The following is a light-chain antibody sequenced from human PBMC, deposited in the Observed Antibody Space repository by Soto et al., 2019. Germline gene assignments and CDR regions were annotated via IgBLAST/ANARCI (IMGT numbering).Light chain of an antibody. V-gene: IGKV3-20*01. CDR2: DAS. CDR3: QQYVSSVWT. J-gene: IGKJ1*01. CDR1: QSVTSNY. Sequence: EIVLTQSPGTLSLSPGERVTLSCRASQSVTSNYLAWYQQKPGQAPRLLIYDASGRATGIPDRFSGSGSGTDFTLTISRLEPEDVAVYYCQQYVSSVWTFGQGTKVEIK.